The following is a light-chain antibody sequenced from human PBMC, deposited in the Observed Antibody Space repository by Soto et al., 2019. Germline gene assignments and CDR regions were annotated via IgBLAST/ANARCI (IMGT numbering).Light chain of an antibody. CDR3: GSFTTSRIWV. Sequence: QSALTQPASVSGSPGQSITVSCTGSSSDFGDDKYVSWYQQQPGKGPNLLIYGVNSRPSGISNRFSGSKSGNTASLTISGLQVEDEAAYFCGSFTTSRIWVFGGGTKGTVL. CDR2: GVN. CDR1: SSDFGDDKY. V-gene: IGLV2-14*01. J-gene: IGLJ3*02.